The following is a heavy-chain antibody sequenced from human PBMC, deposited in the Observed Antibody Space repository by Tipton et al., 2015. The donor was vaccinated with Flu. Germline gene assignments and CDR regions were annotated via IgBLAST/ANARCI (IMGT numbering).Heavy chain of an antibody. J-gene: IGHJ4*02. CDR2: IYTSGST. D-gene: IGHD3-22*01. CDR3: AREKIPNSYYYDNSGYTNYFDS. Sequence: TLSLTCTVSGNFIRSGSFYWAWIRQPAGKGLEWIGRIYTSGSTNYNPSLESRVTISIDTSKKQFSLELRSVTAADTAIYYCAREKIPNSYYYDNSGYTNYFDSWGQGTLVTVSS. V-gene: IGHV4-61*02. CDR1: GNFIRSGSFY.